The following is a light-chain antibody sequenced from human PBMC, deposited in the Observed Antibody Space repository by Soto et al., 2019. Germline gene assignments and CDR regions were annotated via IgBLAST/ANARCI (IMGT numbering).Light chain of an antibody. CDR2: DVS. Sequence: GSPGQSITISCTGTSSDVGAYNYVSWYQQHPGKAPKLIIYDVSNRPSGVSNRFSGSKSGNTASLTISALQAEDEADYYCSSFTSSSTRVFGTGTKVTVL. CDR3: SSFTSSSTRV. J-gene: IGLJ1*01. CDR1: SSDVGAYNY. V-gene: IGLV2-14*04.